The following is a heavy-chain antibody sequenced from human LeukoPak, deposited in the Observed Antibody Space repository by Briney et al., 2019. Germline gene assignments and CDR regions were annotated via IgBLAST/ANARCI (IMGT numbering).Heavy chain of an antibody. CDR3: AHRVAYSSRIKY. CDR1: GFSLSTSKMG. CDR2: IYWDDDK. D-gene: IGHD6-13*01. J-gene: IGHJ4*02. V-gene: IGHV2-5*02. Sequence: SGPTLVKPTQTLTLTCTFSGFSLSTSKMGVGWIRQPPGKALEWLSLIYWDDDKLYSPSLASRLTIAKDTSKTQVVLTMTNMAPVDTGTYYCAHRVAYSSRIKYWGQGTPVTGSS.